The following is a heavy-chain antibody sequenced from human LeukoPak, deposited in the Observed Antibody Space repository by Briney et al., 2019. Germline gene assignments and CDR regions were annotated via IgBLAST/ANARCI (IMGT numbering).Heavy chain of an antibody. CDR2: IYPGESAA. V-gene: IGHV5-51*01. J-gene: IGHJ4*02. CDR1: GYTFINYW. CDR3: ARPGQRTDNAGWNHFDY. D-gene: IGHD1-1*01. Sequence: GASLQISCRGSGYTFINYWIGWVRQMPGKGLEWMGIIYPGESAARYSPSFQGQVTISVDQSISTTYLQWSSLKASDTAIYYCARPGQRTDNAGWNHFDYWGQGTLVTVSS.